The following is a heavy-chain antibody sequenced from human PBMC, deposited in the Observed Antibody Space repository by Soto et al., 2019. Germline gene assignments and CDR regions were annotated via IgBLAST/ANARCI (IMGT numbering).Heavy chain of an antibody. CDR1: GGSISSGDYY. CDR2: IYYSGST. V-gene: IGHV4-30-4*01. Sequence: SETLSLTCTVSGGSISSGDYYWSWIRQPPGKGLEWIGYIYYSGSTYYNPSLKGRFTISRDNAKNSLYLQMNSLRAEDTAVYYCARDLTAVIMWFYGMDVWGQGTKVTVSS. J-gene: IGHJ6*02. D-gene: IGHD2-21*01. CDR3: ARDLTAVIMWFYGMDV.